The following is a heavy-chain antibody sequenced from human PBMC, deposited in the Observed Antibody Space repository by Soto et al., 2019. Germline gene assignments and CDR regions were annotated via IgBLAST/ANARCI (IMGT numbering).Heavy chain of an antibody. D-gene: IGHD1-7*01. CDR2: ILYDGSNK. Sequence: QVQLVESGGDVVQPGRSLRLSCAASGFTFSNYGMHWARKAPGKGLEWVAAILYDGSNKYYADSVKGRFTISRDNSKNTLYLLMSSLSAEDTAVYYCADGNYYFDYCGQGTLVTVSS. CDR1: GFTFSNYG. J-gene: IGHJ4*02. V-gene: IGHV3-33*01. CDR3: ADGNYYFDY.